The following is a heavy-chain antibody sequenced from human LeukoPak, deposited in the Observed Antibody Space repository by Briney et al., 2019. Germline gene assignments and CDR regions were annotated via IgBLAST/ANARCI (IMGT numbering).Heavy chain of an antibody. V-gene: IGHV3-30*04. J-gene: IGHJ4*02. Sequence: GGSLRLSCAASGFTFSSYAMHWVRQAPGKGLEWVAVISYDGSNKYYADSVKGRFTISRDNSKNTLYLQMNSLRAEDTAVYYCARASAIRYYFDYWGQGTLVTVSS. CDR1: GFTFSSYA. CDR2: ISYDGSNK. D-gene: IGHD2-21*02. CDR3: ARASAIRYYFDY.